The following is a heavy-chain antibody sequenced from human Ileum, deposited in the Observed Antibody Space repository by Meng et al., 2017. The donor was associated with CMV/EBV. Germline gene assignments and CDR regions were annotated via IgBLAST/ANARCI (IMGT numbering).Heavy chain of an antibody. CDR2: VYYSGRT. CDR3: ARGSEDRTGWLTEGYFGS. Sequence: SETLSLTCTVSGASARSIGYYCVWIRQPPGKGLEWIGSVYYSGRTDYNLSLESRVTISVDTSTNQVSLRLNSVTAADTALYDCARGSEDRTGWLTEGYFGSWGQGTLVTVSS. CDR1: GASARSIGYY. V-gene: IGHV4-39*07. J-gene: IGHJ4*02. D-gene: IGHD6-19*01.